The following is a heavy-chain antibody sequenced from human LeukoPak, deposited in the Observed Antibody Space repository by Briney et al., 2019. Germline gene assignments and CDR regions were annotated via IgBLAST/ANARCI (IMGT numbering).Heavy chain of an antibody. J-gene: IGHJ3*02. Sequence: SETLSLTCTVSGGSISSYYWSWIRQPPGKGLEWIGYIYYSGSTNYNPSLKSRVTISVDTSKNQFSLKLSSVTAADTAVYYCARARRSSGYHDAFDIWGQGTMVTVSS. CDR2: IYYSGST. CDR3: ARARRSSGYHDAFDI. CDR1: GGSISSYY. V-gene: IGHV4-59*01. D-gene: IGHD3-22*01.